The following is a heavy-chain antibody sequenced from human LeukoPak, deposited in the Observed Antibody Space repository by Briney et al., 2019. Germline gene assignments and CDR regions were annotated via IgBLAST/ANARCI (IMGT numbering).Heavy chain of an antibody. Sequence: GGSLRLSCAASGFTFDDYGMSWVRQAPGKGLEWVSGINWNGGSTGYADSVKGRFTISRDNAKNSLYLQMNSLRAEDTALYYCARVGGLGIVGARFDYWGQGTLVTVSS. CDR2: INWNGGST. D-gene: IGHD1-26*01. CDR3: ARVGGLGIVGARFDY. V-gene: IGHV3-20*04. CDR1: GFTFDDYG. J-gene: IGHJ4*02.